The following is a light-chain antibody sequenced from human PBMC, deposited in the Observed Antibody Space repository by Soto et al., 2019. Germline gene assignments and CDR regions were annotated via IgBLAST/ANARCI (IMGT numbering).Light chain of an antibody. CDR3: CSYAGFFWV. J-gene: IGLJ3*02. CDR1: SSDVGAYDY. Sequence: QSALTQPRSVSGSPGQSVTISCTGASSDVGAYDYVSWYQHHPGKAPKLIIYDVSKRPSGVPDRFSGSKSGNTASLTISRLQTEDEADFYCCSYAGFFWVFGGGTKVTVL. V-gene: IGLV2-11*01. CDR2: DVS.